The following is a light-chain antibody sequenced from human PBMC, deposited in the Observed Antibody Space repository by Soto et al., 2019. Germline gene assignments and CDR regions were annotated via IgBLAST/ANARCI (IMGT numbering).Light chain of an antibody. CDR2: GNS. V-gene: IGLV1-40*01. Sequence: QSVLPQPPSVSGAPGQRVTISCTGSSSHIGAGYDVHWYQQLPGTAPKLLISGNSNRPSGVPDRFSGSKSGTSASLAITGLQAEDEADYYCQSYDSSLSGWVFGGGTKLTVL. CDR1: SSHIGAGYD. CDR3: QSYDSSLSGWV. J-gene: IGLJ3*02.